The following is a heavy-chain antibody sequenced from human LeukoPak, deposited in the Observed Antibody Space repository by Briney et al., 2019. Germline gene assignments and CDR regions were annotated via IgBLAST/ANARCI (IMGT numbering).Heavy chain of an antibody. CDR3: ARGALGAISRSYSGSYDDFDY. CDR1: GYSISSGYY. Sequence: PSETLSLTCTVSGYSISSGYYWGWIRQPPGKGLEWIGSIYHSGSTYYNPSLKSRVTISVDTSKNQFSLKLSSVTAADTAVYYCARGALGAISRSYSGSYDDFDYWGQGTLVTVSS. CDR2: IYHSGST. D-gene: IGHD1-26*01. V-gene: IGHV4-38-2*02. J-gene: IGHJ4*02.